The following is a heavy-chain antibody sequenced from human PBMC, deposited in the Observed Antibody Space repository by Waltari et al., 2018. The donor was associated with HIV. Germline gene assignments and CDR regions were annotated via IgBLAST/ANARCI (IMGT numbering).Heavy chain of an antibody. V-gene: IGHV1-2*02. CDR3: ARVRITMIVVVTDYFDY. CDR2: INPNSGGT. J-gene: IGHJ4*02. CDR1: GYTFTGYY. Sequence: QVQLVQSGAEVKKPGASVTVSCKASGYTFTGYYMHWMRQAPVQGLEGMGWINPNSGGTNYAQKFQGRVTMTRDTSISTAYMELSRLRSDDTAVYYCARVRITMIVVVTDYFDYWGQGTLVTVSS. D-gene: IGHD3-22*01.